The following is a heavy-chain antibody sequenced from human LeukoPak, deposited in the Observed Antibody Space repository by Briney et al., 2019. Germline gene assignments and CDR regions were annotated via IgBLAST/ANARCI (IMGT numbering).Heavy chain of an antibody. CDR3: ARGPDTAMVHDY. D-gene: IGHD5-18*01. Sequence: SETLSLTCTVSGGSISSYYWSWIRQPPGKGLEWIGEINHSGSTNYNPSLKSRVTISVDTSKNQFSLKLSSVTAADTAVYYCARGPDTAMVHDYWGQGTLVTVSS. CDR2: INHSGST. CDR1: GGSISSYY. J-gene: IGHJ4*02. V-gene: IGHV4-34*01.